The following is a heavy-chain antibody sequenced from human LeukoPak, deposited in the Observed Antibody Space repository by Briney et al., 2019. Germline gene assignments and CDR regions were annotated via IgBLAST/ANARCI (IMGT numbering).Heavy chain of an antibody. CDR3: AISSGYYYFDY. J-gene: IGHJ4*02. V-gene: IGHV3-23*01. CDR2: ISGSGGST. CDR1: GFTFSSYA. Sequence: GGSLRLSCAASGFTFSSYAMSWVRQAPGRGLEWVSAISGSGGSTYYADSVKGRFTISRDNSKNTLYLQMNSLRAEDTAVYYCAISSGYYYFDYWGQGTLVTVSS. D-gene: IGHD3-22*01.